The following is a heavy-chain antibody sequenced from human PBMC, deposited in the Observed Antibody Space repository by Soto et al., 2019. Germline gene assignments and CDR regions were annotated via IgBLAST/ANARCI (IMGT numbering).Heavy chain of an antibody. Sequence: EVQLVESGGGLVKPGGCLRLSCAASGFTFSNAWMNWVRQAPGKGLEWVGRIKSKTDGGTTDYAAPVKGRFTISRDDSKNSLYLQSNSLKTEDTAVYYCTTEMPPVFLGWLLGETYYCYYGMDVWGQGPTVTVSS. V-gene: IGHV3-15*07. CDR1: GFTFSNAW. D-gene: IGHD3-3*01. J-gene: IGHJ6*02. CDR2: IKSKTDGGTT. CDR3: TTEMPPVFLGWLLGETYYCYYGMDV.